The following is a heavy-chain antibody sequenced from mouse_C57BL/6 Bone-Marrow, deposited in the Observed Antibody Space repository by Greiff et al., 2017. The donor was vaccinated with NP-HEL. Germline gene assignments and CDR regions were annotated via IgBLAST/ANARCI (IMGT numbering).Heavy chain of an antibody. CDR1: GYTFTSYG. Sequence: QVQLQQSGAELARPGASVKLSCKASGYTFTSYGISWVKQSTGQGLEWIGEIYPRSGNTYYNEKFKGKATLTADKSSSTAYMELRSLTSEDSAVYCGATPFYGSSSYWDFDVWGTGTTVTVSS. CDR2: IYPRSGNT. D-gene: IGHD1-1*01. J-gene: IGHJ1*03. V-gene: IGHV1-81*01. CDR3: ATPFYGSSSYWDFDV.